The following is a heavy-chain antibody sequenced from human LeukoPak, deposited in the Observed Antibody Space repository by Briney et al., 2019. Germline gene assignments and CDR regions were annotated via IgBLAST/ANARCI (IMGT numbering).Heavy chain of an antibody. CDR2: ISWRSSDI. J-gene: IGHJ6*03. CDR3: ARVYSSSWYFGYLYIDV. V-gene: IGHV3-21*01. D-gene: IGHD6-13*01. CDR1: GFPFSSYN. Sequence: GGSLRLSCAASGFPFSSYNMKWVRQAPGKGLEWVSSISWRSSDIEYADSVKGRFTISRDNAKKSLYLQMNNLRAEDTAVYYCARVYSSSWYFGYLYIDVWGNGTTVTVSS.